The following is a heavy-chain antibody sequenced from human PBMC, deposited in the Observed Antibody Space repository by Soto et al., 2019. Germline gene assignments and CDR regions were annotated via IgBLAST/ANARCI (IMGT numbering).Heavy chain of an antibody. CDR1: GGTFSSYA. CDR3: AKVLRFLEWLFPPEDYYGMDV. D-gene: IGHD3-3*01. V-gene: IGHV1-69*13. CDR2: IIPIFGTA. J-gene: IGHJ6*02. Sequence: SVKVSCKASGGTFSSYAISWVRQAPGQGLEWMGGIIPIFGTANYAQKFQGRVTITADESTSTAYMELSSLRSEDTAVYYCAKVLRFLEWLFPPEDYYGMDVWGQGTTVTVSS.